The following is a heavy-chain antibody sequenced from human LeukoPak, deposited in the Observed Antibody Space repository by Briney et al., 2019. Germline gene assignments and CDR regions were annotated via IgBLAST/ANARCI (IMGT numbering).Heavy chain of an antibody. CDR1: GFTFSDKY. CDR2: IYSGGDT. CDR3: TRDLFD. Sequence: GGSLRLSCAASGFTFSDKYMSWIRQAPGKGLEWVSGIYSGGDTYYADSVRGRFTTSRDNSKNTLYLQMNRLRIEDTAVYYCTRDLFDWGQGALVTVSS. V-gene: IGHV3-66*01. D-gene: IGHD3-10*02. J-gene: IGHJ4*02.